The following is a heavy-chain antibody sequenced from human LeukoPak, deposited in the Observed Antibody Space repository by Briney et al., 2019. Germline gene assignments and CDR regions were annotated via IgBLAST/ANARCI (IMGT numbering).Heavy chain of an antibody. Sequence: PGGSLRLSCVASGFNFNYAWMTWVRQAPGKGPEWVGRIKSETDGEATDYAAAVKGRFSISRDDSRSTVYLQMTSLKTEDTAVYFCTTLVGAPTYWGQGTLVTVSS. CDR3: TTLVGAPTY. D-gene: IGHD1-26*01. V-gene: IGHV3-15*01. CDR2: IKSETDGEAT. CDR1: GFNFNYAW. J-gene: IGHJ4*02.